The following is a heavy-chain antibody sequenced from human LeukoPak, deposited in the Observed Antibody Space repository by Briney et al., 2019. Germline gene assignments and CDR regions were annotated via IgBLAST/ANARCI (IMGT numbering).Heavy chain of an antibody. Sequence: SGGSLRLSCAASGFTFSSYSMNWVRQAPGKGLEWVSSISSSSSYIYYADSVKGRFTISRDNAKNSLYLQMNSLRAEDTAVYYCARDPGITIFGVVIPDAYGMDVWGQGTTVTVSS. CDR3: ARDPGITIFGVVIPDAYGMDV. CDR2: ISSSSSYI. J-gene: IGHJ6*02. CDR1: GFTFSSYS. V-gene: IGHV3-21*01. D-gene: IGHD3-3*01.